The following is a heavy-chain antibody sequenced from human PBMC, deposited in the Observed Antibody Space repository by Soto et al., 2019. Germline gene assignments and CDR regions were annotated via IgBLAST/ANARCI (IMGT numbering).Heavy chain of an antibody. CDR2: IKKDENGK. V-gene: IGHV3-7*02. Sequence: EVQLVESGGGLVQPGGSLRLSCEASGFTFSSRWMTWVRQGPGKGLEWVANIKKDENGKDYVDSVRGRFTISRENDTNPRYLPLNALSAEDTAVYSCATHDGPAAAGLVLDFWGQGTLVTVSS. J-gene: IGHJ4*02. D-gene: IGHD6-13*01. CDR3: ATHDGPAAAGLVLDF. CDR1: GFTFSSRW.